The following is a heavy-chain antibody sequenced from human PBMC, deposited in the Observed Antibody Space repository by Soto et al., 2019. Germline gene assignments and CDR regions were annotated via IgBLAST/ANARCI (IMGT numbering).Heavy chain of an antibody. CDR2: MNPDSGHT. V-gene: IGHV1-8*01. CDR3: ARGGMHRRAGLGA. Sequence: QVQLVQSGAEVKRPGASVKVSCKASGYAFTSYDINWVRQATGQGLEWMGWMNPDSGHTGYAQKFQGRVSMTRDTSMRTAYMELSSLISEDTAVYYCARGGMHRRAGLGAWGQGTLVTVSS. CDR1: GYAFTSYD. J-gene: IGHJ5*02.